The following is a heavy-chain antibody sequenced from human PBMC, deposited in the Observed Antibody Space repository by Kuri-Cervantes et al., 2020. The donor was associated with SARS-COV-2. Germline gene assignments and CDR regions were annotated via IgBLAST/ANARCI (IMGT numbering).Heavy chain of an antibody. CDR3: ATGAANSYMDV. Sequence: GGSLRLSCAASGFTFSDHDMDWVRQAPGKGLEWVSVIWYDGKNEYYAGSVKGRFNISRDTSKNTVPLHMNSLRAEDTAMYYCATGAANSYMDVWGRGTTVTVSS. CDR1: GFTFSDHD. V-gene: IGHV3-33*08. J-gene: IGHJ6*03. CDR2: IWYDGKNE. D-gene: IGHD3-10*01.